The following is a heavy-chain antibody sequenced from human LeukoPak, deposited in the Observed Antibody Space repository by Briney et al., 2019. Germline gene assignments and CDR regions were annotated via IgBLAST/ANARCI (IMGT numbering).Heavy chain of an antibody. CDR3: ARNYDFWSGYYTGWDY. Sequence: GGSLRLSCAASGFTFSSYWMSWVRQAPGKGLEWVANFKQDVSEKYYVDSVKGRFTISRDNAKNSLYLQMNSLRAEDTAVYYCARNYDFWSGYYTGWDYWGQGTLVTVSS. D-gene: IGHD3-3*01. V-gene: IGHV3-7*01. CDR2: FKQDVSEK. CDR1: GFTFSSYW. J-gene: IGHJ4*02.